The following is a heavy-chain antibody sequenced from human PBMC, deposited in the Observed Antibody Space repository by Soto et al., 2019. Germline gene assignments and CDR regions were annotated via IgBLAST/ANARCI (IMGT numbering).Heavy chain of an antibody. Sequence: GGSLTLSCPARGLTFIRYSMNWVRQAPGKGLAWVSSISSSSSYIYYAESLKGRFTISRDNAKNSLYLQMTRLRAEDTAVYYCAREYIVLMVYYYYYGMDVWGQGTTVTVSS. J-gene: IGHJ6*02. CDR1: GLTFIRYS. V-gene: IGHV3-21*01. D-gene: IGHD2-8*01. CDR3: AREYIVLMVYYYYYGMDV. CDR2: ISSSSSYI.